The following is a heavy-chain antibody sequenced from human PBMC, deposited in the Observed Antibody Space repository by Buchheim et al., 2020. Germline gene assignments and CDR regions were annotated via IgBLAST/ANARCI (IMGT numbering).Heavy chain of an antibody. CDR3: ARVARGGYNTIDY. CDR2: IYYGGST. D-gene: IGHD5-24*01. J-gene: IGHJ4*02. V-gene: IGHV4-31*03. Sequence: QVQLQESGPGLVKSSQTLSLTCSVSGDSISSGGYYWSWIRQHPGKGLEWIGYIYYGGSTHYNPSLKSRVTISVDTSKNQFSLKLSSVTAADTAVYYCARVARGGYNTIDYWGQGTL. CDR1: GDSISSGGYY.